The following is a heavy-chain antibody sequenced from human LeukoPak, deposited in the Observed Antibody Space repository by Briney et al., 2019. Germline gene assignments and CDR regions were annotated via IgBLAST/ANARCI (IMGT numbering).Heavy chain of an antibody. CDR3: ARDVKYCSSTSCYLPYYYYGMDV. CDR1: GFTFTSHD. J-gene: IGHJ6*02. Sequence: GASVKVSCKASGFTFTSHDYNWVRQAPGQGLEWMGWISAYNGNTNYAQKLQGRVTMTTDTSTSTAYMELRGLRSDDTAVYYCARDVKYCSSTSCYLPYYYYGMDVWGQGTTVTVSS. V-gene: IGHV1-18*01. D-gene: IGHD2-2*01. CDR2: ISAYNGNT.